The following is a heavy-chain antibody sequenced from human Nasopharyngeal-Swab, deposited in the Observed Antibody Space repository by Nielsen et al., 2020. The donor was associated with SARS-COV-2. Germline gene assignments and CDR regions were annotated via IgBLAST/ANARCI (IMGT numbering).Heavy chain of an antibody. Sequence: GGSLRLSCAASGFTFSSYGMHWVRQAPGKGLEWVAVISCDGSNKYYADSVKGRFTISRDNSKNTLYLQMNSLRAEDTAVYYCAKSALNEYYDFWSGYWRPQYYFDYWGQGTLVTVSS. V-gene: IGHV3-30*18. D-gene: IGHD3-3*01. CDR3: AKSALNEYYDFWSGYWRPQYYFDY. CDR1: GFTFSSYG. J-gene: IGHJ4*02. CDR2: ISCDGSNK.